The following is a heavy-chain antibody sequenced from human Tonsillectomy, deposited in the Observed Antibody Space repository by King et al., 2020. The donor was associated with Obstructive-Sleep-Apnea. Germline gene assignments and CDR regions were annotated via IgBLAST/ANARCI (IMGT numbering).Heavy chain of an antibody. J-gene: IGHJ3*02. Sequence: VQLVESGGGVVQPGKSLRLSCAASGFTFSSYAMHWVRQAPGKGLEWVAAIWNDGSHDYYAASVKGRFTISRDNFKKTLYLQMNNLIFEDTTVYYCAKGEEYGSSPDAFDIWGHGTMVIVSS. V-gene: IGHV3-33*06. CDR2: IWNDGSHD. CDR3: AKGEEYGSSPDAFDI. CDR1: GFTFSSYA. D-gene: IGHD6-13*01.